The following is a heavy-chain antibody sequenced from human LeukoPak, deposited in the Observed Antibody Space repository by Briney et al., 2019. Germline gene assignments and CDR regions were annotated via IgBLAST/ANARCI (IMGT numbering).Heavy chain of an antibody. CDR3: ARDGEGDGYNFYFDY. Sequence: GASVKVSCKASGYTFTSYYMHWVRQAPGQGLEWMGIINPSGGSTSYAQKFQGRVTMTRDMSTSTVYMELRSLRSEDTAVYYCARDGEGDGYNFYFDYWGQGTLVTVSS. CDR1: GYTFTSYY. D-gene: IGHD5-24*01. V-gene: IGHV1-46*01. CDR2: INPSGGST. J-gene: IGHJ4*02.